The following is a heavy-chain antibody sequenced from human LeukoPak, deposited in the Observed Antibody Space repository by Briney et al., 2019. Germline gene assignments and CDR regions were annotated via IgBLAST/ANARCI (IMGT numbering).Heavy chain of an antibody. CDR2: IRYDGSNK. Sequence: GGSLRLSCAASGFTFSSYGMHWVRQAPGKGLEWVAFIRYDGSNKYYADSVKGRFTISRDNSKNTLYLQMNSLRAEDTAVYYCARERAMTTDCWGQGTLVTVSS. D-gene: IGHD4-17*01. CDR3: ARERAMTTDC. V-gene: IGHV3-30*02. CDR1: GFTFSSYG. J-gene: IGHJ4*02.